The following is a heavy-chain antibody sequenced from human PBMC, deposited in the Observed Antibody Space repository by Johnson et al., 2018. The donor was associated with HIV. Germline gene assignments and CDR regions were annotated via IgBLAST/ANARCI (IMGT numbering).Heavy chain of an antibody. CDR3: ARDVHMEGYYDSSGYPPPHAVDI. J-gene: IGHJ3*02. CDR2: ISSSGSSR. Sequence: QVQLVESGGGLVKPGGSLIVSCEASGLTFSDYYMSWIRQAPGKGLEWVSYISSSGSSRYYADSVKGRFTISRDNAKNTLYLQMNSLRAEATAVYYCARDVHMEGYYDSSGYPPPHAVDIWGQGTKVTVSS. V-gene: IGHV3-11*04. D-gene: IGHD3-22*01. CDR1: GLTFSDYY.